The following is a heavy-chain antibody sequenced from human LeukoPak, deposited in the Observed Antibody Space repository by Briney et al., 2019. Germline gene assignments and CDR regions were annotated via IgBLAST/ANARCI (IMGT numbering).Heavy chain of an antibody. CDR3: ARANTVLRYFDWFDY. V-gene: IGHV1-3*01. J-gene: IGHJ4*02. Sequence: ASVKVSCKASGYTFTSYAMHWVRQAPGQRLEWMGWINAGNGNTKYSQKFQGRVTITRDTSASTAYMELSSLRSEDTAVYYCARANTVLRYFDWFDYWGQGTLVTVSS. D-gene: IGHD3-9*01. CDR1: GYTFTSYA. CDR2: INAGNGNT.